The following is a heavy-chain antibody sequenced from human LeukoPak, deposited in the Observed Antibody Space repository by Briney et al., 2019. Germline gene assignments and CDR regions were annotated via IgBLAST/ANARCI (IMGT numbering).Heavy chain of an antibody. CDR2: INPNSGGT. V-gene: IGHV1-2*02. CDR1: GYTYTGYY. D-gene: IGHD1-7*01. CDR3: ASTKSATGTIGY. Sequence: ASVKVSCKASGYTYTGYYMHWVRQAPGQGLEWMGWINPNSGGTNYAQKFQGRVTMTRDTSISTAYMELSRLRSDDTAVYYCASTKSATGTIGYWGQGTLVTVSS. J-gene: IGHJ4*02.